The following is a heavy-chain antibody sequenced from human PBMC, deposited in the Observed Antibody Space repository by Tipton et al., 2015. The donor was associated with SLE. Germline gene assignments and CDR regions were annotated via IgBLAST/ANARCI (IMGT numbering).Heavy chain of an antibody. CDR1: GGSISSYY. D-gene: IGHD3-10*01. J-gene: IGHJ4*02. CDR2: IYYSGST. V-gene: IGHV4-59*01. CDR3: ARISGSYGHEIDN. Sequence: TLSLTCTVSGGSISSYYWSWIRQPAGKGLEWIGYIYYSGSTNYNPSLKSRVTTSVDTSKNQFSLKVKSVTAADTAVYYCARISGSYGHEIDNWGQGTLVTVSS.